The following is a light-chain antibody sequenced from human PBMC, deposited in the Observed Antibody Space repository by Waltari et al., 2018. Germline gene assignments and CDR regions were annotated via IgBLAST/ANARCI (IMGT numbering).Light chain of an antibody. CDR3: QQYYTTPYT. CDR2: WTS. CDR1: QSIFHSSTSGDA. J-gene: IGKJ2*01. Sequence: DIVMTQSPDFLPVSLGEGATISCKSSQSIFHSSTSGDALAWFQQRPGQPPKLLIYWTSTRESGVPDRFSGSGSGTDFTLTISSLQAEDVAVYYCQQYYTTPYTFGPGTKLEIK. V-gene: IGKV4-1*01.